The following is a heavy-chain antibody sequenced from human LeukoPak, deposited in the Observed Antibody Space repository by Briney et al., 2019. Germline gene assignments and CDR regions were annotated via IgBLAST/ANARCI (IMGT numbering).Heavy chain of an antibody. CDR1: DSSFTTYS. CDR2: ISISGPFI. D-gene: IGHD2-8*01. Sequence: PGGSLRLSCAASDSSFTTYSMNWVRLAPGMGLEWVSSISISGPFIYYANSVNGRFTISRDNAKNSLYLQMNSLRAEDTAVYYCASRSCSNGVCPFDFRGQGTLVTVSS. V-gene: IGHV3-21*01. CDR3: ASRSCSNGVCPFDF. J-gene: IGHJ4*02.